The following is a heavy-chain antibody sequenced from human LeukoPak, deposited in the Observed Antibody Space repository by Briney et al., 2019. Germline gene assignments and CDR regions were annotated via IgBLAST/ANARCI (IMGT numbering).Heavy chain of an antibody. Sequence: GGSLRLSCAASGFSFTNYAMRWVRQAPARGPEWLSSMKGGGETFYADSVKGRFTISRDNSKNTLYLQMNSLRAEDTAVYYCAKYPGIAAAGTGRWFDPWGQGTLVTVSS. V-gene: IGHV3-23*01. J-gene: IGHJ5*02. CDR1: GFSFTNYA. CDR2: MKGGGET. D-gene: IGHD6-13*01. CDR3: AKYPGIAAAGTGRWFDP.